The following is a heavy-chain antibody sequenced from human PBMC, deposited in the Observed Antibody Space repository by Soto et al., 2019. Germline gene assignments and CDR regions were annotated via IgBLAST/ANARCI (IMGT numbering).Heavy chain of an antibody. D-gene: IGHD6-13*01. CDR3: ARVPASRYGNWFDP. V-gene: IGHV4-59*01. CDR1: GDSISSYY. CDR2: IYYTGNT. Sequence: QVQLRESGPGLVKPSETLSLTCTVSGDSISSYYWGWIRQPPGKGLEWIGYIYYTGNTNYNPSLKGRVTVSLDTSNNQFSLRLPSVTAADTAVYYCARVPASRYGNWFDPWGQGTLVTVSS. J-gene: IGHJ5*02.